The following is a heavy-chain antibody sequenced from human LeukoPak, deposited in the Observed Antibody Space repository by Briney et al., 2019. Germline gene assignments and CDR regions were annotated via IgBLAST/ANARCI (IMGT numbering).Heavy chain of an antibody. V-gene: IGHV1-18*04. Sequence: GASVKVSCKASGYIFTSYFMHWVRQAPGQGLEWMGWISAYNGNTNYAQKLQGRVTMTTDTSTSTAYMELRSLRSDDTAVYYCARGRVVVVPAAIHPYYFDYWGQGTLVTVSS. D-gene: IGHD2-2*01. CDR2: ISAYNGNT. CDR1: GYIFTSYF. J-gene: IGHJ4*02. CDR3: ARGRVVVVPAAIHPYYFDY.